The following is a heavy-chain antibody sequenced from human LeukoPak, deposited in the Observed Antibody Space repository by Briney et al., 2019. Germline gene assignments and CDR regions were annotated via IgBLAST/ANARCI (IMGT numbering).Heavy chain of an antibody. CDR2: IYYSGST. Sequence: SETLSLTCSVSGGSISSYYWSWIRQPPGKGLEWIGYIYYSGSTNYNPSLKSRVTISVDTSKNQFSLKLSSVTAADTAVYYCARALGSYYQHWGQGTLVTVSS. J-gene: IGHJ1*01. CDR1: GGSISSYY. CDR3: ARALGSYYQH. V-gene: IGHV4-59*01. D-gene: IGHD1-26*01.